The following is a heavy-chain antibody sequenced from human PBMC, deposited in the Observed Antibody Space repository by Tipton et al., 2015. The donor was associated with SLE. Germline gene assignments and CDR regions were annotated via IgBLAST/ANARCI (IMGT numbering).Heavy chain of an antibody. Sequence: TLSLTCTVSGGSISSSNYYWGWIRQSPGKGLEWIGNIYHSGSTYYNPSLKSRVTISVDTTKNQFSLKLSYVTAADTAVYYCARNDFWTGYYYSGMDVWGQGTTVTASS. J-gene: IGHJ6*02. CDR1: GGSISSSNYY. CDR2: IYHSGST. V-gene: IGHV4-39*07. D-gene: IGHD3/OR15-3a*01. CDR3: ARNDFWTGYYYSGMDV.